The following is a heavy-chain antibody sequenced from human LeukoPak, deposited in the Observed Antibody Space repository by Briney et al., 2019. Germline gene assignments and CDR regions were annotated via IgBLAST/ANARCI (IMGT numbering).Heavy chain of an antibody. D-gene: IGHD6-19*01. CDR3: AKVQMGTGWTFDF. CDR2: IDGSGDNR. Sequence: GGSLRLSCAASRFTFTSYAMSWVRQAPGKGLEWVSSIDGSGDNRYYADSVKGRFTISRDNSKNTLYLQVSGLRAEDTAPYYCAKVQMGTGWTFDFWGQGTLVTVSS. CDR1: RFTFTSYA. J-gene: IGHJ4*02. V-gene: IGHV3-23*01.